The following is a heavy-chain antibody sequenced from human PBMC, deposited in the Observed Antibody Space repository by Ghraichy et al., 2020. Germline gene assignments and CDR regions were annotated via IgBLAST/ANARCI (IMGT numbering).Heavy chain of an antibody. CDR3: AREARIAARHLHMDV. V-gene: IGHV1-69*04. D-gene: IGHD6-6*01. CDR1: GGTFSSYA. J-gene: IGHJ6*02. Sequence: SVKVSCKASGGTFSSYAISWVRQAPGQGLEWMGRIIPILGIANYAQKFQGRVTITADKSTSTAYMELSSLRSEDTAVYYCAREARIAARHLHMDVWGQGTTVTVSS. CDR2: IIPILGIA.